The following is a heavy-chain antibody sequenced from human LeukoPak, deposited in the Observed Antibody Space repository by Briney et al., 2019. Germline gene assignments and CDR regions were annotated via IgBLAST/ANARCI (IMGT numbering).Heavy chain of an antibody. CDR1: GYTFTIYG. CDR2: ISAYNGNT. V-gene: IGHV1-18*01. CDR3: ARGSPYYYDSSGVLYHFDY. J-gene: IGHJ4*02. Sequence: GASVKLSCKASGYTFTIYGISWVRQAPGQGLEWMGWISAYNGNTNYAQKLQGRVTVTTDTSTTTAYMELRSLRSDDTAVYYCARGSPYYYDSSGVLYHFDYWGQGTLVTVSS. D-gene: IGHD3-22*01.